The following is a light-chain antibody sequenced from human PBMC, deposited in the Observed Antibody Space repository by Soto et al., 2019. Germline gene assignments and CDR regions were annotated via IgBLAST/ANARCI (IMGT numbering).Light chain of an antibody. V-gene: IGKV3-20*01. J-gene: IGKJ3*01. Sequence: EVVLTQSPGTLSLSPGGRATLSCRASQSVSRRLAWYQQRPGQSPRLLIYDASNRATGIPARFSGSGSGTDFTLTISRLEPEDFAVYYCQQYGSSPFTFGPGTKVDIK. CDR3: QQYGSSPFT. CDR1: QSVSRR. CDR2: DAS.